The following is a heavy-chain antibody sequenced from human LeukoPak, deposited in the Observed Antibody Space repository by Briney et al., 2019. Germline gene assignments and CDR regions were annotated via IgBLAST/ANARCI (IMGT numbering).Heavy chain of an antibody. D-gene: IGHD3-10*01. Sequence: GASVKVSCKASGFTFIGYYMHWVRQAPGQGLEWMGVINPSGGSTRYSQRFQGRVTMTRDTSTSTVYMELSSLRSDDTAMYYCARLMTLVRGGLKRLPRSCGMDVWGQGTSVTVS. CDR1: GFTFIGYY. J-gene: IGHJ6*02. CDR3: ARLMTLVRGGLKRLPRSCGMDV. V-gene: IGHV1-46*01. CDR2: INPSGGST.